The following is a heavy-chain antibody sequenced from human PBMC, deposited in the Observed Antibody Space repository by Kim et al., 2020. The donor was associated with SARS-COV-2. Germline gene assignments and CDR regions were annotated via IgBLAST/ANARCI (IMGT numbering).Heavy chain of an antibody. CDR2: IYYSGST. CDR1: GGSISSYY. CDR3: ARKSHYDSSVGWFDP. D-gene: IGHD3-22*01. Sequence: SETLSLTCTVSGGSISSYYWSWIRQPPGKGLEWIGYIYYSGSTNYNPSLKSRVTISVDTSKNQFSLKLSSVTAADTAVYYCARKSHYDSSVGWFDPWGQGTMVTVAS. V-gene: IGHV4-59*08. J-gene: IGHJ5*02.